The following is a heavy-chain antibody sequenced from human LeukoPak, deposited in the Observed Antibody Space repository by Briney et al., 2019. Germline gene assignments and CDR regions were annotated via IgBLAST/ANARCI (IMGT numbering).Heavy chain of an antibody. CDR3: ARDARLPSNYDILTGSPKDAFDI. J-gene: IGHJ3*02. D-gene: IGHD3-9*01. CDR2: ISSSSSTI. CDR1: GFTFSSYS. Sequence: GGSLRLSCAASGFTFSSYSMNWVRQAPGKGLEWVSYISSSSSTIYYADSVKGRFTISRDNAKNSLYLQMDSLRAEDTAVYYCARDARLPSNYDILTGSPKDAFDIWGQGTMVTVSS. V-gene: IGHV3-48*04.